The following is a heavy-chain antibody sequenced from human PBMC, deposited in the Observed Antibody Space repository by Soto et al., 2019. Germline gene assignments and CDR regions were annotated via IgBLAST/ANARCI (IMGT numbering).Heavy chain of an antibody. CDR1: GGSINSNC. J-gene: IGHJ4*02. CDR3: ARHLRTTVAKFYFDN. Sequence: QVQLQESVQGLVKPSDTLTLTCTVSGGSINSNCWSWIRQPPGKGLEWIAYIFDRGNANSNPSLKSRVTISVDTSKNQFPRKLTSVTAADTAVYYCARHLRTTVAKFYFDNWGQGALVTFSS. CDR2: IFDRGNA. D-gene: IGHD4-4*01. V-gene: IGHV4-59*08.